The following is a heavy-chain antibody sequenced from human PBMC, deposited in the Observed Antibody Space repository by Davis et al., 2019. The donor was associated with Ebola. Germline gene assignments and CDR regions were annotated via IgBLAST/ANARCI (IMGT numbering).Heavy chain of an antibody. CDR1: GGSISSYY. CDR2: IYYSGST. V-gene: IGHV4-59*08. D-gene: IGHD3-10*02. Sequence: SETLSLTCTVSGGSISSYYWSWIRQPPGKGLEWIGYIYYSGSTNYNPSLKSRVTISVDTSKNQFSLKLSSVTAADTAVYYCARQGYYVLYGIDVWGQGTTVTVSS. CDR3: ARQGYYVLYGIDV. J-gene: IGHJ6*02.